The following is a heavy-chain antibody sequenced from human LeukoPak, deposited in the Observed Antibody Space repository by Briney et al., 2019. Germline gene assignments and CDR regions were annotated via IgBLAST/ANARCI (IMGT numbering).Heavy chain of an antibody. V-gene: IGHV3-9*01. CDR3: AKAYGSGPNCYFDL. CDR1: GFTFDDYA. CDR2: IIWNSGSI. D-gene: IGHD3-10*01. Sequence: HSGGSLRLSCAASGFTFDDYALHWVRQAPGKGLECLSGIIWNSGSIDYADSVKGRFTISRDHTKNSLYQQMNSMRADDTAFYYCAKAYGSGPNCYFDLWGRGTLVTVSS. J-gene: IGHJ2*01.